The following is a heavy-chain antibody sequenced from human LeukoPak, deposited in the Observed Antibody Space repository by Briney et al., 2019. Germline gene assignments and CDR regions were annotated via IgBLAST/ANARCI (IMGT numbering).Heavy chain of an antibody. CDR1: GFTVSSNY. Sequence: GGSLRLSCAASGFTVSSNYMSWVRQAPGNGLEWVSVIYSGGSTYYTDSVKGRFTISRHNSKNTLYLQMNSLRPEDTAVYYCATQGRGEMATSKHDDFDIWGQGTMVTVSS. V-gene: IGHV3-53*04. J-gene: IGHJ3*02. CDR3: ATQGRGEMATSKHDDFDI. CDR2: IYSGGST. D-gene: IGHD3-10*01.